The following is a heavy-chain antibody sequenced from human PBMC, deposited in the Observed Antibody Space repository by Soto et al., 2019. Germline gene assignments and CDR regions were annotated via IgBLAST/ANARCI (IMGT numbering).Heavy chain of an antibody. J-gene: IGHJ6*02. Sequence: SETLSLTCAVFGGSFIGYYWNWIRQPPGKGLKWIWEINHSGSTNYYWSLKSRVTISVDTSRNQFSLKLSSVTAADTAVYYCAREGGVLRYFDWLSYDPYYYYYGMDVWGQGTTVT. V-gene: IGHV4-34*01. D-gene: IGHD3-9*01. CDR2: INHSGST. CDR1: GGSFIGYY. CDR3: AREGGVLRYFDWLSYDPYYYYYGMDV.